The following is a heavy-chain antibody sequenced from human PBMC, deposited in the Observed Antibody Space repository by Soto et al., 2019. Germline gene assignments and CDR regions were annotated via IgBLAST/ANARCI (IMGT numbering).Heavy chain of an antibody. D-gene: IGHD2-8*02. Sequence: GASVKVSCKASGYTFTSYDINWARQAAGQGPEWMGSVTPRNGDTAFAQKYQGRVTVTSNTSMSTAYMELSNLRSDDTAVYYCARGGSYWARRHYFDSWGQGTLVTVSS. CDR2: VTPRNGDT. V-gene: IGHV1-8*02. CDR3: ARGGSYWARRHYFDS. CDR1: GYTFTSYD. J-gene: IGHJ4*02.